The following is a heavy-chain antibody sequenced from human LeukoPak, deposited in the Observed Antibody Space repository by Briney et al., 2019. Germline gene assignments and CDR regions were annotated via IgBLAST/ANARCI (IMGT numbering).Heavy chain of an antibody. CDR3: AKDWVSDFWSGYRDFGENWFDP. CDR2: ISTTGSTI. V-gene: IGHV3-48*01. CDR1: GFIFSNYN. J-gene: IGHJ5*02. D-gene: IGHD3-3*01. Sequence: GGSLRLSCAASGFIFSNYNMNWVRQAPGKGLEWVSYISTTGSTIYYADSVKGRFTISRDNAKNSLYLQMNSLRAEDTAVYYCAKDWVSDFWSGYRDFGENWFDPWGQGTLVTVSS.